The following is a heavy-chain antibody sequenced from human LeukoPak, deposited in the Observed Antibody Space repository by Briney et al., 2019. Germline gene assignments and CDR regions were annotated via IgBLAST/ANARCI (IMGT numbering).Heavy chain of an antibody. V-gene: IGHV4-59*01. J-gene: IGHJ2*01. CDR1: GGSISSYY. Sequence: SETLSLTCTVSGGSISSYYWSWIRQPPRKGLEWIGYMYYSGSTNYNPSLKSRVTISVDTSKNQFSLKLTSVTAADTAVYYCARASSARRYFDLWGRGTLVTVSP. D-gene: IGHD3-22*01. CDR3: ARASSARRYFDL. CDR2: MYYSGST.